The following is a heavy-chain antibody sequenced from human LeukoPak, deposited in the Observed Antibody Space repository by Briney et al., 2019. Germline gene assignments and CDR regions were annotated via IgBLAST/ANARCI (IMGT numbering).Heavy chain of an antibody. CDR1: GFTFSSYA. D-gene: IGHD6-13*01. CDR3: AKARGVAAAGNLDY. J-gene: IGHJ4*02. V-gene: IGHV3-23*01. CDR2: ISGSGGST. Sequence: GGSLRLSCAASGFTFSSYAMSWVRQAPGKGLEWVSAISGSGGSTYYADSVKGRFTISRDNSKNTPYLQMNSLRAEDTAVYYCAKARGVAAAGNLDYWGQGTLVTVSS.